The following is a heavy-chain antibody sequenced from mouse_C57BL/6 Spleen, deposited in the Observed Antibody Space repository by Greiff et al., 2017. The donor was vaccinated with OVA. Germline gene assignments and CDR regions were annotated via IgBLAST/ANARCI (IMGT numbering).Heavy chain of an antibody. D-gene: IGHD1-1*01. CDR2: ISDGGSYT. CDR1: GFTFSSYA. V-gene: IGHV5-4*01. Sequence: EVHLVESGGGLVKPGGSLKLSCAASGFTFSSYAMSWVRQTPEKRLEWVATISDGGSYTYYPDNVKGRFTISRDNAKNNLYLQMSHLKSEDTAMYYCARDRYYGRGDYFDYWGQGTTLTVSS. CDR3: ARDRYYGRGDYFDY. J-gene: IGHJ2*01.